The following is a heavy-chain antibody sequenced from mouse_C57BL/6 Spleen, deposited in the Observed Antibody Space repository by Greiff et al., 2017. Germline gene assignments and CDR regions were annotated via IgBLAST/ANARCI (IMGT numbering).Heavy chain of an antibody. Sequence: QVQLQQPGAELVKPGASVKLSCTASGYTFTSYWMQWVKQRPGQGLEWIGEIDPSDSYTNYNQKFKGKATLTVDTSSSAAYMQLSSLTSEYSAVYYCARTYYGSSYDWYFDVWGTGTTVTVSS. D-gene: IGHD1-1*01. CDR2: IDPSDSYT. CDR3: ARTYYGSSYDWYFDV. J-gene: IGHJ1*03. CDR1: GYTFTSYW. V-gene: IGHV1-50*01.